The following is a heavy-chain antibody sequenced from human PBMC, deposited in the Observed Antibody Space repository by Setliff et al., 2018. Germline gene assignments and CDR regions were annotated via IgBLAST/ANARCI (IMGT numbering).Heavy chain of an antibody. CDR1: GFIFGDHY. Sequence: PGGSLRLSCAASGFIFGDHYMDWVRQAPGKGLEWVGLTRNKANSYTTEYAASVKGRFTISRDDSKNSLYLQMNSLKTEDTAVYYCARDKESAGTRYFDHWGQGTLVTVSS. V-gene: IGHV3-72*01. CDR2: TRNKANSYTT. CDR3: ARDKESAGTRYFDH. D-gene: IGHD6-19*01. J-gene: IGHJ4*02.